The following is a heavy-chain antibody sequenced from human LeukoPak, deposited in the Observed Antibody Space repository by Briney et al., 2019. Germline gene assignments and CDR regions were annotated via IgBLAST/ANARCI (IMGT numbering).Heavy chain of an antibody. CDR1: GFTVSSNY. D-gene: IGHD5-18*01. J-gene: IGHJ4*02. V-gene: IGHV3-53*01. CDR3: ARGGYSYGPVDY. Sequence: GGSLRLSCSASGFTVSSNYMSWVRQAQGKGLEWVSVIYSGGSTYYADSVKGRFTISRDNSKNTLYLQMNSLRAEDTAVYYCARGGYSYGPVDYWGQGTLVTVSS. CDR2: IYSGGST.